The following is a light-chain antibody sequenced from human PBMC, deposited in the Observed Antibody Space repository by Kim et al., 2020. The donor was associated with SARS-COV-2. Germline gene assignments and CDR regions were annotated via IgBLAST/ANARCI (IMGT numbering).Light chain of an antibody. CDR3: QAWDSSTEV. CDR2: QDS. Sequence: SVSPGQTASINCSGEKLGDKYACWYQQKPGQSPVLVIYQDSKRPSGIPERFSGSNSGNTATLTISGTQAMDEADYYCQAWDSSTEVFGTGTKVTVL. CDR1: KLGDKY. V-gene: IGLV3-1*01. J-gene: IGLJ1*01.